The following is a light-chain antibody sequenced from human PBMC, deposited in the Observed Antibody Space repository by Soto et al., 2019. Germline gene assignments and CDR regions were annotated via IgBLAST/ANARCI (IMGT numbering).Light chain of an antibody. CDR1: SIDVGGYNS. Sequence: QSALTQPRSVSGSPGQSVTISCTGTSIDVGGYNSVSWYQHHPGKAPKLMIYDVRKRPSGVPDRFSGSKSDNTASLTISGLQAEDEADYYCCSYAGRYTYVFGTGTKLTVL. CDR2: DVR. J-gene: IGLJ1*01. V-gene: IGLV2-11*01. CDR3: CSYAGRYTYV.